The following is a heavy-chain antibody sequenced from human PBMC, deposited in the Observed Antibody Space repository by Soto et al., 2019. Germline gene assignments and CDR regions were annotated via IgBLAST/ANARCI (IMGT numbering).Heavy chain of an antibody. CDR3: TTLFYSGYDFFDY. CDR2: IKSKTDGGTT. CDR1: GFTFSNAW. J-gene: IGHJ4*02. Sequence: GGSLRLSCAASGFTFSNAWMNWVRQAPGKGLEWVGRIKSKTDGGTTDYAAPVKGRFTISRDDSKNTLYLQMNSLKTEDTAVYYCTTLFYSGYDFFDYWGQGTLVTVSS. D-gene: IGHD5-12*01. V-gene: IGHV3-15*07.